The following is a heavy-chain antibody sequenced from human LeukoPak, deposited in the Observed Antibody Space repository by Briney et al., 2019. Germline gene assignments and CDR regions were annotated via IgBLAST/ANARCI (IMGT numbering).Heavy chain of an antibody. V-gene: IGHV4-4*07. J-gene: IGHJ4*02. D-gene: IGHD3-10*01. Sequence: SETLFLTCTASGGSISSYYWSWIRQPAGKGLEWIGRIYTSGSTNYNPSLKSRVTMSVDTSKNQFSLKLSSVTAADTAVYYCARDSLLWFGEPGDYFDYWGQGTLVTVSS. CDR3: ARDSLLWFGEPGDYFDY. CDR2: IYTSGST. CDR1: GGSISSYY.